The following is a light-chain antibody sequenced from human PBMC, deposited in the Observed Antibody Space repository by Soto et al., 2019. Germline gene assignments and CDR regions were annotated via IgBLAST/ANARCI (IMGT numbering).Light chain of an antibody. V-gene: IGKV1-39*01. CDR3: QQSFSDPPLS. Sequence: DIQLTQSPSSMYASVGDGVTITCRATQSVTTYLNWYQQKPGKAPKLLISAESSFRDGVPSRFSGSGSRPAFTLTLNSLHPEDVATYYCQQSFSDPPLSFGGGTRVEVK. CDR1: QSVTTY. CDR2: AES. J-gene: IGKJ4*01.